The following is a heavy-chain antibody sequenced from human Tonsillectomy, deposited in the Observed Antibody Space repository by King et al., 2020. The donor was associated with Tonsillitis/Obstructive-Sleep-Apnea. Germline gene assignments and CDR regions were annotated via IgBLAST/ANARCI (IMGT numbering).Heavy chain of an antibody. CDR2: IGGSGSSP. V-gene: IGHV3-23*04. CDR3: AKYLWGAFLVPLDN. Sequence: VQLVESGGGFVQPGGSLRLSCAGSGFTFRSYGMSWVRQAPGKGLEWVSGIGGSGSSPTYADSVKGRFTISRENSNNTLYLQMNNLRAEDTALYYCAKYLWGAFLVPLDNWGQGTLVTVSS. J-gene: IGHJ4*02. CDR1: GFTFRSYG. D-gene: IGHD3-16*01.